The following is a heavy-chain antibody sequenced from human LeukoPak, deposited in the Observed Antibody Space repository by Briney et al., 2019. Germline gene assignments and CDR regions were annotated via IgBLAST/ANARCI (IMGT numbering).Heavy chain of an antibody. CDR1: GFTFSSYT. J-gene: IGHJ5*02. D-gene: IGHD4-23*01. CDR2: ISDDGSTK. V-gene: IGHV3-30-3*01. CDR3: ARDYYGGLGGVDP. Sequence: GGSLRLSCAASGFTFSSYTMYWVRQAPGKGLEWVAIISDDGSTKYYADSVKGRFTISRDNSKNTLYLQMNSLRAEDTAVYYCARDYYGGLGGVDPWGQGTLVTVSS.